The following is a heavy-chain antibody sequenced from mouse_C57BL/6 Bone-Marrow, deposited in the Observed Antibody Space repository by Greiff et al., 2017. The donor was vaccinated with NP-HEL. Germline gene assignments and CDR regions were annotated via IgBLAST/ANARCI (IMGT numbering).Heavy chain of an antibody. D-gene: IGHD2-4*01. CDR1: GYTFTNYW. CDR2: IYPGGGYT. Sequence: QVQLKQSGAELVRPGTSVKMSCKASGYTFTNYWIGWAKQRPGHGLEWIGDIYPGGGYTNYNEKFKGKATLTADKSSSTAYMQFSSLTSEDSAIYYCARVYYDLYWYFDVWGTGTTVTVSS. J-gene: IGHJ1*03. CDR3: ARVYYDLYWYFDV. V-gene: IGHV1-63*01.